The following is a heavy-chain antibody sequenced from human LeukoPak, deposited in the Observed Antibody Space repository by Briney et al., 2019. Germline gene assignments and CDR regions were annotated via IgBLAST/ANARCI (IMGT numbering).Heavy chain of an antibody. V-gene: IGHV1-2*02. CDR3: ARDSPCSGCDFGGFDY. D-gene: IGHD5-12*01. CDR2: INPNSGGT. J-gene: IGHJ4*02. Sequence: VASVKVSCKASGGTFSSYAISWVRQAPGQGLEWMGWINPNSGGTNYAQKFQGRVTMTRDTSISTVYMELSRLRSGDTAVYYCARDSPCSGCDFGGFDYWGQGTLVT. CDR1: GGTFSSYA.